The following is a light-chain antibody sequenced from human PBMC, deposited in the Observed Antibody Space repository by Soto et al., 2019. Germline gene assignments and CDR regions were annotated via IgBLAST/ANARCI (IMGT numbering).Light chain of an antibody. CDR3: QQYGSSSWT. J-gene: IGKJ1*01. V-gene: IGKV3-20*01. Sequence: EIVFTQSPVTLSLSPGKRATLSCRASQSISSSYLAWYQQRPGQAPRLLIYGASSRATGIPDRFSGSGSGTEFTLTISRLEPEDFAVYYCQQYGSSSWTFGQGTKVDIK. CDR1: QSISSSY. CDR2: GAS.